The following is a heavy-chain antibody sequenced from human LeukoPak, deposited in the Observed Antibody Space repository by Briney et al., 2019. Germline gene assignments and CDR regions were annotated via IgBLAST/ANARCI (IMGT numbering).Heavy chain of an antibody. Sequence: GGSLRLSCAASGFTFSSYSMNWVRQAPGKGLEWVSSISYSGSTIYYADSMKGRFTISRDNTKNSLFLQINSLRADDTAVYYCAKGMTIDAPRYIDYWGQGTLVTVSS. CDR3: AKGMTIDAPRYIDY. D-gene: IGHD2-2*01. CDR1: GFTFSSYS. CDR2: ISYSGSTI. J-gene: IGHJ4*02. V-gene: IGHV3-21*01.